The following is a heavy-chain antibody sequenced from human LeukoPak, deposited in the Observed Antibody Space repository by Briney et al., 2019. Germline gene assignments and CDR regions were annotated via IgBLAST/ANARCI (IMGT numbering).Heavy chain of an antibody. D-gene: IGHD6-19*01. CDR1: GFTFDDYG. CDR2: INWNGGST. V-gene: IGHV3-20*04. Sequence: GGSLRLSCAASGFTFDDYGMSWVRQAPGKGLEWVSGINWNGGSTGYADSVKGRFTISRDNAKNSLYLQVNGLRAEDTALYYCARVQSVIAVAGRIDYWGQGTLVTVSS. CDR3: ARVQSVIAVAGRIDY. J-gene: IGHJ4*02.